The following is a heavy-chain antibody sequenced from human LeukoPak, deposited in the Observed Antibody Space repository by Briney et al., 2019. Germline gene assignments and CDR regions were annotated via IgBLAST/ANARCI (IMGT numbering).Heavy chain of an antibody. CDR1: GFTFSSYA. J-gene: IGHJ4*02. CDR3: AKDLRKGSSSGYFDY. D-gene: IGHD6-6*01. CDR2: ISGSGGST. Sequence: PGGSLRLSCAASGFTFSSYAMSWARQAPGKGLEWVSAISGSGGSTYYADSVKGRFTISRDNSKNTLYLQMNSLRAEDTAVYYCAKDLRKGSSSGYFDYWGQGTLVTVSS. V-gene: IGHV3-23*01.